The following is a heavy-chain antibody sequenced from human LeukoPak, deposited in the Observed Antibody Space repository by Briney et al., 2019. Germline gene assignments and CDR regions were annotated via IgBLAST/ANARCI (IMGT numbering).Heavy chain of an antibody. CDR2: VYYAGST. CDR1: RGPISSALYH. J-gene: IGHJ5*02. CDR3: ARQEIGLRSFDP. Sequence: PSETLSLTCTVSRGPISSALYHWGWIRQPPGKNLEWLGSVYYAGSTHNNPSLKSRVTISVDTSKNQFSLNLSSVTAADTAVYYCARQEIGLRSFDPWGQGTLVTVSS. V-gene: IGHV4-39*01. D-gene: IGHD3/OR15-3a*01.